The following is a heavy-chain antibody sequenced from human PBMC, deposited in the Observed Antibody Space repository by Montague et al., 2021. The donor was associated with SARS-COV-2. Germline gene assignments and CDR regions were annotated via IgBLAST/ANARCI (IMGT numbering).Heavy chain of an antibody. D-gene: IGHD6-6*01. CDR2: VTTSGPT. V-gene: IGHV4-59*10. J-gene: IGHJ4*02. Sequence: SETLSLTCAVSGDSITGFSWSWVRLPAGKGLEWIGCVTTSGPTNYSPSLRSRFTMSVDTSKNQSFLNLNSVTAADTAIYYCARTPTRPLSLDSWGQGTLVTVSS. CDR1: GDSITGFS. CDR3: ARTPTRPLSLDS.